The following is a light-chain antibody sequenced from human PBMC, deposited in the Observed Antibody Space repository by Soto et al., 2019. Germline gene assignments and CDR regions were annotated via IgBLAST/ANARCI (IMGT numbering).Light chain of an antibody. CDR2: KVS. CDR1: QALIYRYVNAI. J-gene: IGKJ1*01. V-gene: IGKV2-30*01. Sequence: QSPTSLGCRLVHPSSISCTDNQALIYRYVNAIMNWFLQKSVQLPRRLIYKVSSRDSAVQDRFSGIASGTDWTLRISSVEAEEVGSDYCKQGKHRVPWTFGLGTKV. CDR3: KQGKHRVPWT.